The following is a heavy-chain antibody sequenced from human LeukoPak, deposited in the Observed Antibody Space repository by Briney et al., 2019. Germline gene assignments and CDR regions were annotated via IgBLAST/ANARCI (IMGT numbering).Heavy chain of an antibody. D-gene: IGHD2-21*01. Sequence: SVKVSCKASGGSFSSYAISWVRQAPGQGLEWMGGIIPIFGTANYAQKFQGRVTITADESTSTAYMELSSLRSEDTAVYYCARSIIDTKGAFDIWGQGTMVTVSS. CDR2: IIPIFGTA. CDR1: GGSFSSYA. J-gene: IGHJ3*02. V-gene: IGHV1-69*01. CDR3: ARSIIDTKGAFDI.